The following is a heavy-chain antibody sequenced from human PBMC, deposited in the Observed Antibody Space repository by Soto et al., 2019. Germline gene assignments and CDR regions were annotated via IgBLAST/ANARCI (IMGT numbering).Heavy chain of an antibody. V-gene: IGHV1-69*13. J-gene: IGHJ4*02. CDR2: FIAMLGTP. CDR3: ARGAMANFDY. D-gene: IGHD5-18*01. CDR1: GCTFGSQG. Sequence: SVKVSCKASGCTFGSQGIAWVRQAPGQGLEWMGGFIAMLGTPTYAKKVQGRATISADESLTSSYLELRSLRSEDTGVYFCARGAMANFDYWGQGTVVTVSS.